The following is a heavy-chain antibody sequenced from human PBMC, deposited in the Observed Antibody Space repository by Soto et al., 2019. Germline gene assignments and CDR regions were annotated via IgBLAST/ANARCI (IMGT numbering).Heavy chain of an antibody. Sequence: RASVKVSCKASGFTFTSSAVQWVRQARGQRLEWIGWIVVGSGNTNYAQKFQERVTITRDMSTSTAYMELSSLRSEDTAVYYCAADLYYYDSSGYYPPHHFDYWGQGTLVTVSS. V-gene: IGHV1-58*01. CDR1: GFTFTSSA. D-gene: IGHD3-22*01. J-gene: IGHJ4*02. CDR3: AADLYYYDSSGYYPPHHFDY. CDR2: IVVGSGNT.